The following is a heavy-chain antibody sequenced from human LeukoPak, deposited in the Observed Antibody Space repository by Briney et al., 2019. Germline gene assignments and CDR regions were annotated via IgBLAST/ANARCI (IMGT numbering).Heavy chain of an antibody. CDR1: GGSFSGYY. V-gene: IGHV4-34*01. CDR3: ARVDYGNYYYMDV. CDR2: INHSGST. Sequence: SETLSLTCAVYGGSFSGYYWSWIRQPPGKGLEWIGEINHSGSTNYNPSLKSRVTISVDTSKNQFSLKLSSVTAADTAAYYCARVDYGNYYYMDVWGKGTTVTVSS. J-gene: IGHJ6*03. D-gene: IGHD4/OR15-4a*01.